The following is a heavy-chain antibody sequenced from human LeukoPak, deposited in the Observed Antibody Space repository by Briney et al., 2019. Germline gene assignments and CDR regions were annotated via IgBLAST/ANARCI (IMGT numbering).Heavy chain of an antibody. J-gene: IGHJ4*02. Sequence: GGSLRLSCAASGFTFSSFGMHWVRQAPGKGLEWVAFIRYDGSNKYYADSVKGRFTISRDNSKNTLYLQMNSLRGEDTAVYYCAKDRRPNSYRGRWLDYWGQGTLVTVSS. CDR3: AKDRRPNSYRGRWLDY. D-gene: IGHD6-13*01. CDR2: IRYDGSNK. V-gene: IGHV3-30*02. CDR1: GFTFSSFG.